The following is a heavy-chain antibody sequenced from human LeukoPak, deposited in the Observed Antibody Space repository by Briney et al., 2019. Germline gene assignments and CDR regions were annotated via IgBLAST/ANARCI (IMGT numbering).Heavy chain of an antibody. V-gene: IGHV1-2*02. CDR3: ARDRSVYYDFWSGYPPFDP. Sequence: ASVKVSCKASGYTFTGYYMHWVRQAPGQGLEWMGWINPNSGGTNYAQKFQGRVTMTRDTSISTAYMELSGLRSDDTAVYYCARDRSVYYDFWSGYPPFDPWGQGTLVTVSS. D-gene: IGHD3-3*01. J-gene: IGHJ5*02. CDR1: GYTFTGYY. CDR2: INPNSGGT.